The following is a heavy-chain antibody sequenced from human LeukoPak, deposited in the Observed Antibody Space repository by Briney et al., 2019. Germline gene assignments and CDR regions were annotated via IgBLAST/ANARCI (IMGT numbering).Heavy chain of an antibody. D-gene: IGHD6-6*01. CDR3: AISSSWYYYYYMDV. V-gene: IGHV3-21*01. CDR1: GFTFSSYS. CDR2: ISSSSSYI. J-gene: IGHJ6*03. Sequence: GGSLRLSCAASGFTFSSYSMNWVRQAPGKGLEWVSSISSSSSYIYYADSVKGRFTISRDNAKNSLYLQMNSLRAEDTAVYYCAISSSWYYYYYMDVWGKGTTVTVSS.